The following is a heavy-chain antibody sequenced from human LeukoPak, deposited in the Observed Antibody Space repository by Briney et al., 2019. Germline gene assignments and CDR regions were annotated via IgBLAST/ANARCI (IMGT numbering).Heavy chain of an antibody. CDR2: IGYSGSP. Sequence: PSETLSLTCSVSGGSFSSYFWSWIRQPPGKGLEWIGYIGYSGSPDYNPSFKSRLTISVGTSKNQFSLKLRSVTAADTAVYYCARHGGSWTLDYWGQGTLVTVSS. CDR1: GGSFSSYF. J-gene: IGHJ4*02. V-gene: IGHV4-59*08. D-gene: IGHD6-13*01. CDR3: ARHGGSWTLDY.